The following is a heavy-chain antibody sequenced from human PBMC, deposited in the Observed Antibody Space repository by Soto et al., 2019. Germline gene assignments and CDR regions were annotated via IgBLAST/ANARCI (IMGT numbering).Heavy chain of an antibody. CDR3: ARASRLAYYYYYMDV. Sequence: ASVKVSCKASGYTFASYDINWVRQATGQGLEWMGWMDPNSGNTGYAQKFQGRVAMTRNTSISTAYMELSSLRSEDTAVYYCARASRLAYYYYYMDVWGKGTTVTVSS. D-gene: IGHD6-6*01. V-gene: IGHV1-8*01. CDR2: MDPNSGNT. J-gene: IGHJ6*03. CDR1: GYTFASYD.